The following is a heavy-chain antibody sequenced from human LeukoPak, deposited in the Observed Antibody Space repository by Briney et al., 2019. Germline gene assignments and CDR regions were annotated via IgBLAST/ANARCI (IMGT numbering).Heavy chain of an antibody. CDR3: ARQYSGDSRSPFFDY. Sequence: PSETLSLTCTVSGGSICSSSYCWGWIRQPPGKGLEWIGSVCYSGSTYYNPSLKSRVTISVDTSKNQFSLKLSSVTAADTAVYYCARQYSGDSRSPFFDYWGQGTLVTVSS. J-gene: IGHJ4*02. CDR1: GGSICSSSYC. V-gene: IGHV4-39*01. CDR2: VCYSGST. D-gene: IGHD5-18*01.